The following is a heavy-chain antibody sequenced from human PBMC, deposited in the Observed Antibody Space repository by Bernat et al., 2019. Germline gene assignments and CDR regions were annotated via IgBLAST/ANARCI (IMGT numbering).Heavy chain of an antibody. CDR1: GFTFSKYG. D-gene: IGHD2-2*03. CDR2: LWYDGSDK. Sequence: QVQLVESGGGVVQPGRSLKLSCAASGFTFSKYGMHWVRQAPGKGLEWVAVLWYDGSDKYYGDSVKGRFTISRDNSKNTLYLQMNSLRAEDTAVYYCARDGHCSSMSSCNFDYWGQGTMVTVSS. V-gene: IGHV3-33*01. J-gene: IGHJ4*02. CDR3: ARDGHCSSMSSCNFDY.